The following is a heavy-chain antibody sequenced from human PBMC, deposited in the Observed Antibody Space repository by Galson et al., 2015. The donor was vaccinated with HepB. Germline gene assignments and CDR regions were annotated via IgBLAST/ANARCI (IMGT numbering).Heavy chain of an antibody. CDR1: GYSFPSYW. J-gene: IGHJ4*02. Sequence: QSGAEVKKPGESLKISCKGSGYSFPSYWIGWVRQMPGKGLEWMGIIYPDDSDTRYSPSFQGQVTISADKSISTAYLQWSSLRASDTAIYYCATQRDGYNYLGVFDCWGQGTLVTVSS. V-gene: IGHV5-51*01. CDR2: IYPDDSDT. D-gene: IGHD5-24*01. CDR3: ATQRDGYNYLGVFDC.